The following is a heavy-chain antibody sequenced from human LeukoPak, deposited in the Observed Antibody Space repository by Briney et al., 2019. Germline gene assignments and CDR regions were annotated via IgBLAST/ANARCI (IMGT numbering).Heavy chain of an antibody. CDR2: IYYSGST. CDR1: GGSFSGYY. Sequence: PSETLSLTCAVYGGSFSGYYWSWIRQPPGKGLEWIGYIYYSGSTNYNPSLKSRVTISVDTSKNQFSLKLSSVTAADTAVYYCAREDYVWGSYRRYNWFDPWGQGTLVTVSS. J-gene: IGHJ5*02. V-gene: IGHV4-59*01. D-gene: IGHD3-16*02. CDR3: AREDYVWGSYRRYNWFDP.